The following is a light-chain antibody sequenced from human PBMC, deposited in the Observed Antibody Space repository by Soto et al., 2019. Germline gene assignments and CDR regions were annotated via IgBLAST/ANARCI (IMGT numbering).Light chain of an antibody. CDR1: QSISTY. Sequence: DIQMTQSPSSLSASVGDRVTITCRASQSISTYLNWYQQKPVAAPTLLVYDSSTLQSGVPSRFSGSGFGAEFTLTVSSLQPEDFATYYCQQSYSNPTWTFGQGTKVDIK. J-gene: IGKJ1*01. CDR2: DSS. V-gene: IGKV1-39*01. CDR3: QQSYSNPTWT.